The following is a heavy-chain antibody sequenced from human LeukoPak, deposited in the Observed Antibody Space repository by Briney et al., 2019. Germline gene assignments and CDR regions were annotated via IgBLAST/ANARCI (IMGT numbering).Heavy chain of an antibody. Sequence: HAGGSLRLSCAASGFPFGSYAMSWVRQAPGKALDWVSAISGSGGSTYYADSGKGRFTISRDNSKNTLYLQMNSLRAEDTAVYYCAKDRTYGSGSSTLFDYWGQGTLVTVSS. V-gene: IGHV3-23*01. CDR3: AKDRTYGSGSSTLFDY. D-gene: IGHD3-10*01. CDR2: ISGSGGST. J-gene: IGHJ4*02. CDR1: GFPFGSYA.